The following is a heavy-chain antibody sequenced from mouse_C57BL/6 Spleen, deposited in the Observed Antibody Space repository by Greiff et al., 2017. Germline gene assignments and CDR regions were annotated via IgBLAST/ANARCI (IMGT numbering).Heavy chain of an antibody. CDR3: ARDSSGFAY. V-gene: IGHV5-4*01. CDR2: ISAGGSYT. D-gene: IGHD3-1*01. CDR1: GFTFSSYA. J-gene: IGHJ3*01. Sequence: EVMLVESGGGLVKPGGSLKLSCAASGFTFSSYAMSWVRQTPEKRLEWVATISAGGSYTYYPDNVKGRFTISRDNAKNNLYLQMSHLKSEDSAMYYCARDSSGFAYGGQGTLVTVSA.